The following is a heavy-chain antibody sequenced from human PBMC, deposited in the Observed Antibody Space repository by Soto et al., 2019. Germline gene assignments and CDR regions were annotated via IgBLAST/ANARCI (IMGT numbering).Heavy chain of an antibody. Sequence: GGSLRLSCAASGFTFSSYAMSWVRQAPGKGLEWVSGISGSGGSTYYADSVKGRFTISRDNSKNTLFLQMNSLRAEDTAVYYCAKGRLCGGDCYPPPFPFDYWGQGTLVTVSS. CDR2: ISGSGGST. V-gene: IGHV3-23*01. J-gene: IGHJ4*02. CDR3: AKGRLCGGDCYPPPFPFDY. D-gene: IGHD2-21*02. CDR1: GFTFSSYA.